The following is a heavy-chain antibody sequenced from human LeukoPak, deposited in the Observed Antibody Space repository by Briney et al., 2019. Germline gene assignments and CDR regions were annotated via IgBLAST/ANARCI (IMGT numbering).Heavy chain of an antibody. J-gene: IGHJ4*02. Sequence: GSLRLSCAASGYTFSNFARSWVREAPGKGLEWVSAISGSGGSTYYADSVKGRFTISRDNSKNTLYLQMNSLRAEDTAVYYCAKDRSRGYYDSSGYLNDYWGQGTLVTVSS. V-gene: IGHV3-23*01. CDR1: GYTFSNFA. D-gene: IGHD3-22*01. CDR3: AKDRSRGYYDSSGYLNDY. CDR2: ISGSGGST.